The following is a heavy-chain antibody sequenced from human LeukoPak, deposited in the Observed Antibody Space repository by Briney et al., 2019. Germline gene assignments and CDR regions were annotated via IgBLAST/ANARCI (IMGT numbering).Heavy chain of an antibody. D-gene: IGHD1-26*01. CDR3: ASRYSGSCGDAFDI. CDR1: GGSISSYY. J-gene: IGHJ3*02. Sequence: PSETLSLTCTVSGGSISSYYWSWIRQPAGKGLEWIGRIYTSGSTNYNPSLKSRVTMSVDTSKNQFSLKLSSVTAADTAVYYCASRYSGSCGDAFDIWGQETMVTVSS. CDR2: IYTSGST. V-gene: IGHV4-4*07.